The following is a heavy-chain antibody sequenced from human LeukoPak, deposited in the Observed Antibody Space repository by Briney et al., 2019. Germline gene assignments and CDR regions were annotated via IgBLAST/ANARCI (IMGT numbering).Heavy chain of an antibody. D-gene: IGHD3-10*01. Sequence: AETLSLTCAVYDGSFSGYYWSWIRQPPGKGLEWIGEINHSGSTNYNPSLKSRVTISVDTSKNQFSLKLSSVTAADTAVYYCARGSSGSYYNLGVYFDYWGQGTLVTVSS. CDR1: DGSFSGYY. CDR2: INHSGST. CDR3: ARGSSGSYYNLGVYFDY. V-gene: IGHV4-34*01. J-gene: IGHJ4*02.